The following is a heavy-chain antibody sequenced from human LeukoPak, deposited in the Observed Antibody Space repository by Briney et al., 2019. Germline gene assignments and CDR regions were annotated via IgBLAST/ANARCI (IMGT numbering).Heavy chain of an antibody. Sequence: GGSLRLSCAASGFTFSSYSMNWVRQAPGKGLEWVSYISSSSSYIYYADSVKGRFTISRDNAKNSLYLQMNSLRAEDTAVYYCAREDGTVHFDYWGQGTLVTVSS. V-gene: IGHV3-21*05. CDR2: ISSSSSYI. J-gene: IGHJ4*02. CDR3: AREDGTVHFDY. CDR1: GFTFSSYS. D-gene: IGHD2-8*02.